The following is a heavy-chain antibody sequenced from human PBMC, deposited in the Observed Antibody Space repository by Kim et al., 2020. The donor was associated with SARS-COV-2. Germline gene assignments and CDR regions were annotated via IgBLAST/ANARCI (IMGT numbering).Heavy chain of an antibody. CDR2: ISYDGSNK. V-gene: IGHV3-30*04. CDR3: ARAPYNYYGSGSYYVGWFDP. J-gene: IGHJ5*02. CDR1: GFTFSSYA. D-gene: IGHD3-10*01. Sequence: GGSLRLSCAASGFTFSSYAMHWVRQAPGKGLEWVAVISYDGSNKYYADSVKGRFTISRDNSKNTLYMKMNRLRAEDTAVYYCARAPYNYYGSGSYYVGWFDPWGQATLVTVSA.